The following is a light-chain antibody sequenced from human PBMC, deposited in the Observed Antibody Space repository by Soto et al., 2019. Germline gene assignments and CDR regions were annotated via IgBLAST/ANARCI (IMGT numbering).Light chain of an antibody. Sequence: EIVLTQSPGTLSLSPGERATLSCRASQSVSSSYLAWYQQKPGQAPRLLIYDASSRATGIPDRFSGSGSGTEFTLTISSLQSEDFAVYYCQQHYKRPPWTFGQGTKVDIK. CDR1: QSVSSSY. CDR3: QQHYKRPPWT. J-gene: IGKJ1*01. CDR2: DAS. V-gene: IGKV3D-20*02.